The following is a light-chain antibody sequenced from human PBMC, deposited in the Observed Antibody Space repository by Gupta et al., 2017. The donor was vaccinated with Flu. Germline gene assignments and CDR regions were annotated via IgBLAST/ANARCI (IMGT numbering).Light chain of an antibody. CDR1: QHIGSR. CDR2: EAS. Sequence: DIQMTQSPSTLSASVGDRVTITCRASQHIGSRLAWYQQKPGKAPNLVIYEASRLQSGVASRFSGSGSGTEFTLSISSLQPEDFATYYCQQDKSYRSFGQGTKVEIK. J-gene: IGKJ1*01. CDR3: QQDKSYRS. V-gene: IGKV1-5*03.